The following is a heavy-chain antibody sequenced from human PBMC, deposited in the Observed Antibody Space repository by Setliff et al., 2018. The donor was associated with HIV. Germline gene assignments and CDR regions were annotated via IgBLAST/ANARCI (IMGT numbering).Heavy chain of an antibody. V-gene: IGHV4-38-2*02. CDR2: IYHSGST. CDR3: ARDQTGVAAAAFGGGSAWSDEGFDI. D-gene: IGHD6-13*01. CDR1: GYSISSGYY. J-gene: IGHJ3*02. Sequence: PSETLSLTCTVSGYSISSGYYWGWIRQPPGKGLEWIGSIYHSGSTYYNPSLKSRVTISVDTSKNQFSLKLSSVTAADTAVYYCARDQTGVAAAAFGGGSAWSDEGFDIWGQGTMVTVSS.